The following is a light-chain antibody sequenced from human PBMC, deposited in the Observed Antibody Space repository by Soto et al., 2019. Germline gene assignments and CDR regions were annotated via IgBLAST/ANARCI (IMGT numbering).Light chain of an antibody. V-gene: IGKV3-15*01. CDR1: QSVNSY. Sequence: EIVMTQSPATLSVSPGERATLSCRASQSVNSYLAWYQQKTGQAPRLLIYGASTRATGMPARFSGSGSGTEFTLTISSLQSEDFAVYYCQQYNNWLGTFGQGTKVEIK. CDR3: QQYNNWLGT. J-gene: IGKJ1*01. CDR2: GAS.